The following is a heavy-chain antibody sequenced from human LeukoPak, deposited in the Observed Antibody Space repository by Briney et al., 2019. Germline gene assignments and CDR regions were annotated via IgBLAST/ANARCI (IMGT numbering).Heavy chain of an antibody. V-gene: IGHV3-48*01. D-gene: IGHD4/OR15-4a*01. Sequence: GGSLRLSCAASGFTFSTYHMNWVRQAPGKGLEWVSYITSDSATIYYADSVKGRFTISRDNAKHSLYLQMNSLGGVATAVDYCARRQVRPNPFDRWGQGTLVTVSS. J-gene: IGHJ4*02. CDR3: ARRQVRPNPFDR. CDR2: ITSDSATI. CDR1: GFTFSTYH.